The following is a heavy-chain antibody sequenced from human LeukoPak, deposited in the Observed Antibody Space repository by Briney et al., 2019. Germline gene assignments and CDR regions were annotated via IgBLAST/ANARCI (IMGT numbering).Heavy chain of an antibody. V-gene: IGHV4-59*11. CDR1: NDSISPLY. CDR3: ARGGSAAKYCFDS. J-gene: IGHJ4*02. CDR2: IFYSGTT. Sequence: SETLSLTCTVSNDSISPLYWGWIRQPPGKGLEFIGYIFYSGTTNFNPSLKSRVTLSVDTSKNQFSLRLNSVTAADTAVYYCARGGSAAKYCFDSWGQGTLVTVSS. D-gene: IGHD6-13*01.